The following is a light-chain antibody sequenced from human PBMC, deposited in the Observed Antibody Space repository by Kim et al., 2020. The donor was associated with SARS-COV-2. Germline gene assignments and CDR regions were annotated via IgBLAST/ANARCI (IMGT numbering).Light chain of an antibody. CDR2: LNSDGSH. Sequence: QPVLTQSPSASASLGASVKLTCTLSSGHSSYAIAWHQQQPEKGPRYLMKLNSDGSHSKGDGIPDRFSGSSSGAERYLTISSLQSEDEADYYCQTWCTGWVFGGGTQLTVL. V-gene: IGLV4-69*01. J-gene: IGLJ3*02. CDR3: QTWCTGWV. CDR1: SGHSSYA.